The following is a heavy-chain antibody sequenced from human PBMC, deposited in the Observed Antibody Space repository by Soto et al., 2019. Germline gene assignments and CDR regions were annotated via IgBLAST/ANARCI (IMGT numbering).Heavy chain of an antibody. CDR3: ARGREGVRGVSHWFDP. CDR2: IYHSGST. V-gene: IGHV4-30-2*01. D-gene: IGHD3-10*01. Sequence: QLQLQESGSGLVKPSQTLSLTCAVSGGSISSGGYSWSWIRQPPGKGLEWIGYIYHSGSTYYNPSLKSRVTISADRSKNQFSLKLSSVTAADTAVYYCARGREGVRGVSHWFDPWGQGTLVTVSS. J-gene: IGHJ5*02. CDR1: GGSISSGGYS.